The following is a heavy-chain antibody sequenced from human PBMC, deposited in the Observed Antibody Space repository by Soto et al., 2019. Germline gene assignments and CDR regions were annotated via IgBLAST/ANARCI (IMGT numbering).Heavy chain of an antibody. Sequence: EVQLVESGGGLVQPGGSLRLSCAASGFTFSSYDVHWVRQATGKGLEWVSSIGTAGDTYYPGSVKGRFTISRENAKNSLYLQMNSLRAADTAVYYCARVGRLRFFDYWGQGTLVTVSS. CDR1: GFTFSSYD. CDR2: IGTAGDT. CDR3: ARVGRLRFFDY. V-gene: IGHV3-13*04. D-gene: IGHD5-12*01. J-gene: IGHJ4*02.